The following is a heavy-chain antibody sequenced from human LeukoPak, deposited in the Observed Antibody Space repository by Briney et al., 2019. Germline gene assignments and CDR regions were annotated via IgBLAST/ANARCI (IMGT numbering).Heavy chain of an antibody. V-gene: IGHV3-7*03. Sequence: PGGSLRLSCAASGFSFSSYWMSWVRQAPGKGLEWVANIKEDGSEKYYVDSVKGRLTISRDNAKHSLYLQMNSLRVEDTAVYYCARGGSWTGSFTDFDYWGQGTLVTVSS. CDR1: GFSFSSYW. CDR2: IKEDGSEK. D-gene: IGHD3/OR15-3a*01. J-gene: IGHJ4*02. CDR3: ARGGSWTGSFTDFDY.